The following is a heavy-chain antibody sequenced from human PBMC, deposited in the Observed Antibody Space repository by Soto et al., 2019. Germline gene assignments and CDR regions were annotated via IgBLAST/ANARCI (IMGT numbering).Heavy chain of an antibody. Sequence: PSETLSLTCTVSGGSISSYYWSWIRQPAGKGLEWIGRIYTSGSTNYNPSLKSRVTMSVDTPKNQFSLKLSSVTAADTAVYYCARDKRFGVAAAGAFVDYWGQGTLVTVSS. CDR1: GGSISSYY. V-gene: IGHV4-4*07. CDR2: IYTSGST. J-gene: IGHJ4*02. D-gene: IGHD6-13*01. CDR3: ARDKRFGVAAAGAFVDY.